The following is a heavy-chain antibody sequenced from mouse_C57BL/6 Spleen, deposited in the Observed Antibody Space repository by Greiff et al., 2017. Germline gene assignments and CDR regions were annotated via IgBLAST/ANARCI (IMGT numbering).Heavy chain of an antibody. J-gene: IGHJ2*01. V-gene: IGHV1-69*01. CDR3: ALTGTGY. CDR1: GYTFTSYW. CDR2: IDPSDSYT. Sequence: LQESGAELVMPGASVKLSCKASGYTFTSYWMHWVKQRPGQGLEWIGEIDPSDSYTNYNQKFKGKSTLTVDKSSSTAYMQLSSLTSEDSAVYYCALTGTGYWGQGTTLTVSS. D-gene: IGHD4-1*01.